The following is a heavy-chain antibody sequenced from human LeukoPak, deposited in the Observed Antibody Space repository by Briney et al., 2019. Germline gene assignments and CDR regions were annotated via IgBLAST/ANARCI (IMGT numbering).Heavy chain of an antibody. J-gene: IGHJ4*02. D-gene: IGHD5-24*01. Sequence: GGSLRLSCAASGFTFDDYAMHWVRQAPGKGLEWVSGISWNSGSIGYADSVKGRFTISRDNAKNSLYLQMNSLRAEDTALYYCARDLRDGYNINYFDYWGQGTLVTVSS. CDR2: ISWNSGSI. V-gene: IGHV3-9*01. CDR1: GFTFDDYA. CDR3: ARDLRDGYNINYFDY.